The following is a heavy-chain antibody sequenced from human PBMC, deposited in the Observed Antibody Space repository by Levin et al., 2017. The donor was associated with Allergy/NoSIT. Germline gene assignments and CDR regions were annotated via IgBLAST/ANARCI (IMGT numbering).Heavy chain of an antibody. Sequence: GGSLRLSCAASGFTFSSYAMSWVRQAPGKGLEWVSAISGSGGSTYYADSVKGRFTISRDNSKNTLYLQMNSLRAEDTAVYYCAKGGILTGYSWHFDAFDIWGQGTMVTVSS. J-gene: IGHJ3*02. D-gene: IGHD3-9*01. V-gene: IGHV3-23*01. CDR2: ISGSGGST. CDR3: AKGGILTGYSWHFDAFDI. CDR1: GFTFSSYA.